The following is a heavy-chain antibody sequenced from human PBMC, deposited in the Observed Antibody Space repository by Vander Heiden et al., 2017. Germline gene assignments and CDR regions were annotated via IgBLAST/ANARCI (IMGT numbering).Heavy chain of an antibody. V-gene: IGHV2-26*01. D-gene: IGHD2-15*01. CDR1: GFSLSNARMG. Sequence: QVTLKESGPVLVKPTETLTLTCTVPGFSLSNARMGVSWIRQPPGKALERLPLFFSTDAKSYSTSLKSRLTISKDTSKSQVVLTMTNMDPVDTATYYCARIANIKGKYYQHWGQGTLVTVSS. J-gene: IGHJ1*01. CDR3: ARIANIKGKYYQH. CDR2: FFSTDAK.